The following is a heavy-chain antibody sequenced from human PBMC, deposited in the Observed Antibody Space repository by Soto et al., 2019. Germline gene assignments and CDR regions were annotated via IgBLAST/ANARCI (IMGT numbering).Heavy chain of an antibody. V-gene: IGHV6-1*01. D-gene: IGHD3-10*01. J-gene: IGHJ3*02. CDR2: TYYRSKWYN. CDR1: GDSVSSNSAA. Sequence: SQTLSLTCAISGDSVSSNSAAWNWIRQSPSRGLEWLGRTYYRSKWYNDYAVSVKSRITINPDTSKNQFSLQLNSVTPEDTAVYYCESGSKPAKKGDAFDIWGQGTMVTVSS. CDR3: ESGSKPAKKGDAFDI.